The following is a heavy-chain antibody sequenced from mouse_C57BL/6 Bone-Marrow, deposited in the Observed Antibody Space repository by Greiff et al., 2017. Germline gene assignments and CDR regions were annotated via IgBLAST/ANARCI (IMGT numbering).Heavy chain of an antibody. CDR3: AREGYSNPFYAMDY. J-gene: IGHJ4*01. CDR2: ISDGGSYT. CDR1: GFTFSSYA. D-gene: IGHD2-5*01. Sequence: EVQLQESGGGLVKPGGSLKLSCAASGFTFSSYAMSWVRQTPEKRLEWVATISDGGSYTYYPDNVKGRFTISRDNAKNNLYLQMSHLKSEDTAMYYCAREGYSNPFYAMDYWGQGTSVTVSS. V-gene: IGHV5-4*01.